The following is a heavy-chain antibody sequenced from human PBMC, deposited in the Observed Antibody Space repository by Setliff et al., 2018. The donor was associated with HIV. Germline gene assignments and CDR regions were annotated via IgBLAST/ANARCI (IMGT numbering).Heavy chain of an antibody. CDR2: IYYSGTT. J-gene: IGHJ4*02. V-gene: IGHV4-39*07. Sequence: SETLSLTCNVSGFSFRNSFYNWGWIRQPPGKGLEWIGTIYYSGTTYYNPSLKSRVTISVDKSKNQFSLKLSSVTAADTAVYYCARLGIMITFGGVSDDYWGQGTLVTVSS. CDR1: GFSFRNSFYN. D-gene: IGHD3-16*01. CDR3: ARLGIMITFGGVSDDY.